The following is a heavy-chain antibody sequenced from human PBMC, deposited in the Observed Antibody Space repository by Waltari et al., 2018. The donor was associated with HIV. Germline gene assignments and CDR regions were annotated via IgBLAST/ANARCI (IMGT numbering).Heavy chain of an antibody. V-gene: IGHV1-2*07. CDR1: GNTFTGYY. J-gene: IGHJ4*02. CDR3: ARDGYCTNGVCYHFDY. Sequence: QVQLVQSGAAVKKPGASVKVSCKASGNTFTGYYMPWVRQAPAHGLVWMRWTNPNSGGTNYSHKFQVRVTMTRDTSISTAYMELSRLISDDTAVYYCARDGYCTNGVCYHFDYWGQGTLVTVSS. D-gene: IGHD2-8*01. CDR2: TNPNSGGT.